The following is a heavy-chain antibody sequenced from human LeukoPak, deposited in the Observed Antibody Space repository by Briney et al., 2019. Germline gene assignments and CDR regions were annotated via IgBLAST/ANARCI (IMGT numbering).Heavy chain of an antibody. Sequence: GGSLRLSCAASGFSFSNYAMTWVRQAPGKGLKWVSAISGSGGSTYYADSVKGRVTISRDNSKNTLYLQMNSLRAEDTAVYYCAKNMRGYSYGIDYWGQGTLVTVSS. J-gene: IGHJ4*02. CDR1: GFSFSNYA. CDR2: ISGSGGST. V-gene: IGHV3-23*01. D-gene: IGHD5-18*01. CDR3: AKNMRGYSYGIDY.